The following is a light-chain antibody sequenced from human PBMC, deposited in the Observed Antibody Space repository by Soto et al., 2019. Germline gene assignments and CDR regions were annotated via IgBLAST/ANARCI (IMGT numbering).Light chain of an antibody. Sequence: EIVLTPSPATLSLSPVETATLSCRASQSISNYLAWYQHKPGQAPRLLIYDVSIRATGVPARFSGTGSETDFTLTISSLQSEDFTVYYCQHYNNWPPWTFGQGTKVDIK. CDR3: QHYNNWPPWT. CDR1: QSISNY. V-gene: IGKV3-11*01. J-gene: IGKJ1*01. CDR2: DVS.